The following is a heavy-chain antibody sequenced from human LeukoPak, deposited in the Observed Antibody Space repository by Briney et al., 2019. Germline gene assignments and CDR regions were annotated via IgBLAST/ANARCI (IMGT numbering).Heavy chain of an antibody. J-gene: IGHJ4*02. V-gene: IGHV3-48*01. CDR3: ARGDCNGGSCYLSLTTIDY. D-gene: IGHD2-15*01. Sequence: GGSLRLSCAASGFTFSSYSMNWVRQAPGKGLEWVSYISSSSSTIYYADSVKGRFTISRDNAENSLFLQMNSLRAEDTAVYYCARGDCNGGSCYLSLTTIDYWGQGTLVTVSS. CDR2: ISSSSSTI. CDR1: GFTFSSYS.